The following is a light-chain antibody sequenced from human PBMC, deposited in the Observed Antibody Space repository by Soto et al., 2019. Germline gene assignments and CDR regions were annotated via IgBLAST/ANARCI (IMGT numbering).Light chain of an antibody. CDR1: QGISNF. CDR3: QKYNGVPFT. V-gene: IGKV1-27*01. J-gene: IGKJ3*01. CDR2: GAS. Sequence: DIQMTQSPSSLSASVGDRVTITCRASQGISNFLGWYQQKPGKVPKLLIYGASTLQSGVPSRFSGRGSETDFTLTISSLQPEDVATYYCQKYNGVPFTFGPGTKVDIK.